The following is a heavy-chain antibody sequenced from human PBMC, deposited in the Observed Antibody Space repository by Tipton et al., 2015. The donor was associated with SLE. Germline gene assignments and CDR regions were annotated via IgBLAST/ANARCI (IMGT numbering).Heavy chain of an antibody. CDR3: ARQIGGVNFWYFDL. CDR2: VYYTGSA. V-gene: IGHV4-59*08. Sequence: GLVKPSETLSLTCAVSGASINTFYWNWIRQSPGKGLEWIGYVYYTGSANYNPSLTSRITISVDTSKNQFSLKLSSVTAADSAVYYCARQIGGVNFWYFDLWGRGTLVTVSS. J-gene: IGHJ2*01. CDR1: GASINTFY. D-gene: IGHD4/OR15-4a*01.